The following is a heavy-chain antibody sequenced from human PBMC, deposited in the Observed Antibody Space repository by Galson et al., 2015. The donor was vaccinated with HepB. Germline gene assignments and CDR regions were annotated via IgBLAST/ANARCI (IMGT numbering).Heavy chain of an antibody. D-gene: IGHD3-10*01. CDR2: ISGSGGST. V-gene: IGHV3-23*01. CDR3: AKTLEYYGSGSSYYYYGMDV. J-gene: IGHJ6*02. Sequence: SLRLSCAASGFTFSSYAMSWVRQAPGKGLEWVSAISGSGGSTYYADSVKGRFTISRDNSKNTLYLQMNSLRAEDTAVYYCAKTLEYYGSGSSYYYYGMDVWGQGTTVTVSS. CDR1: GFTFSSYA.